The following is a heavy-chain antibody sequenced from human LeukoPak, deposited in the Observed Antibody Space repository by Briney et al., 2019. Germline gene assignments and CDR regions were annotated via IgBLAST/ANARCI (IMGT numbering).Heavy chain of an antibody. CDR1: GGSISSSSYY. CDR2: IYYSGST. Sequence: SETLSLTCTVPGGSISSSSYYWGWIRQPPGKGLEWIGSIYYSGSTYYNPSLKSRVTISVDTSKNQFSLKLSSVTAADTAVYYCARQPRVLRFLEWLLYSWFDPWGRGTLVTVSS. V-gene: IGHV4-39*01. D-gene: IGHD3-3*01. J-gene: IGHJ5*02. CDR3: ARQPRVLRFLEWLLYSWFDP.